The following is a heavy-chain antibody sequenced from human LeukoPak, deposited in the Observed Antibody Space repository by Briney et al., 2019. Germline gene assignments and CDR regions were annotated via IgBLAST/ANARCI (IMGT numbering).Heavy chain of an antibody. V-gene: IGHV3-48*01. J-gene: IGHJ4*02. D-gene: IGHD1-26*01. Sequence: GGSLRLSCAASGFTFSSYWMNWARQAPGKGLEWVSYISSSSSTIYYADSVKGRFTISRDNVKNSLYLQMNSLRAEDTAVYYCAAEWELLNWGQGTLVTVSS. CDR3: AAEWELLN. CDR2: ISSSSSTI. CDR1: GFTFSSYW.